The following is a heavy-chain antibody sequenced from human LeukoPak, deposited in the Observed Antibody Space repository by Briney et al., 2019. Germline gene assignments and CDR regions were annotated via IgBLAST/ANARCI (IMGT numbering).Heavy chain of an antibody. J-gene: IGHJ4*02. D-gene: IGHD6-19*01. V-gene: IGHV4-34*01. CDR3: ARAFTIAVADFDY. Sequence: PSETLSLTCAVYGGSFSGYYWSWIRQPPGKGLEWIGEINHSGSTNYNPPLKSRVTISVDKSKNQFSLKLSSVTAADTAVYYCARAFTIAVADFDYWGQGTLVTVSS. CDR2: INHSGST. CDR1: GGSFSGYY.